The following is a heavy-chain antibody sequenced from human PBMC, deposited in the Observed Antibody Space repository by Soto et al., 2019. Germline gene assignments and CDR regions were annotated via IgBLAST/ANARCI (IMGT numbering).Heavy chain of an antibody. CDR1: GGSFSGYY. J-gene: IGHJ4*02. D-gene: IGHD2-2*01. CDR2: INHSGST. Sequence: QVQLQQWGAGLLKPSETLSLTCAVYGGSFSGYYWSWIRQPPGKGLEWIGEINHSGSTNYNPSLKSRVTISVDTSKNQFSLKLSSVTAADTAVSYCATGRSGPLLLAASDYWGQGTLATVSS. CDR3: ATGRSGPLLLAASDY. V-gene: IGHV4-34*01.